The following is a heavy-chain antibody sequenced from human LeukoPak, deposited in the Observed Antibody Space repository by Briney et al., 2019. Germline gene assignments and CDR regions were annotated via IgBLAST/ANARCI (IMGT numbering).Heavy chain of an antibody. CDR1: GGSISSYY. D-gene: IGHD4-17*01. J-gene: IGHJ5*02. V-gene: IGHV4-4*07. CDR3: ARHIRYGDYVRRFDP. CDR2: IYTSGST. Sequence: PSETLSLTCTVSGGSISSYYWSWIRQPAGKGLEWIGRIYTSGSTNYNPSLKSRVTMSVDTSKNQFSLKLGSVTAADTAVYYCARHIRYGDYVRRFDPWGQGTLVTVSS.